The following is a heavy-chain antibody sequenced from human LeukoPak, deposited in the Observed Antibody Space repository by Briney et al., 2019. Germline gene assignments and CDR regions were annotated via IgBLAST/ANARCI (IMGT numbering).Heavy chain of an antibody. CDR2: IYYIGST. CDR1: GGSISSTGYY. V-gene: IGHV4-39*01. J-gene: IGHJ4*02. CDR3: ARLGYSSGWYNY. D-gene: IGHD6-19*01. Sequence: SETLSLTCTVSGGSISSTGYYWGWVRQPPGKGLEWIGSIYYIGSTYYNPSLKSRVTISVDTSKNQFSLKLNSVTAADTAVYYCARLGYSSGWYNYWGPGTLVTVSS.